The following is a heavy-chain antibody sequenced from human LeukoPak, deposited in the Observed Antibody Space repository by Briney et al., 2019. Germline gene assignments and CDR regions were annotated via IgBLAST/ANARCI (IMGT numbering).Heavy chain of an antibody. J-gene: IGHJ4*02. CDR3: ARGRVGFDF. CDR2: MRPTSGNT. CDR1: GYTFTEND. Sequence: ASEKVSCKASGYTFTENDINWVRQAPGQGPEWMGWMRPTSGNTEYAQKFQGRVTMTRSTPISTAYMELSSLTSEDTAVYYCARGRVGFDFWGQGTLVTVSS. V-gene: IGHV1-8*01. D-gene: IGHD1-26*01.